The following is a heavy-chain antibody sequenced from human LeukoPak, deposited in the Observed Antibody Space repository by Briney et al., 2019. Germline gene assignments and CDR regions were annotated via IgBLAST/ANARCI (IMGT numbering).Heavy chain of an antibody. CDR1: GYTFTSYY. D-gene: IGHD2-2*01. CDR3: ARDFLTSSTSGNWFDP. V-gene: IGHV1-46*01. J-gene: IGHJ5*02. CDR2: INPSGGST. Sequence: GASVKVSCKASGYTFTSYYMHWVRQAPGQGLEWMGIINPSGGSTSYAQKFQGRVTMTRDTSTSTVYMELSSLRSEDTAVYYCARDFLTSSTSGNWFDPWGQGTLVTVSS.